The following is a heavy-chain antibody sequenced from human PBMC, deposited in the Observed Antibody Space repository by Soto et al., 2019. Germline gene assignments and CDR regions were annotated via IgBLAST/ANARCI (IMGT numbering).Heavy chain of an antibody. CDR3: ARGIGDYVGMGFDY. CDR2: ISSSSSYI. D-gene: IGHD4-17*01. Sequence: EVQLVESGGGLVKPGGSLRLSCAASGFTFSSYSMNWVRQAPGKGLEWVSSISSSSSYIYYADSVKGRFTISRDNAKNSLYLQMNSLRAEDTAVYYCARGIGDYVGMGFDYWGQGTLVTVSS. CDR1: GFTFSSYS. J-gene: IGHJ4*02. V-gene: IGHV3-21*01.